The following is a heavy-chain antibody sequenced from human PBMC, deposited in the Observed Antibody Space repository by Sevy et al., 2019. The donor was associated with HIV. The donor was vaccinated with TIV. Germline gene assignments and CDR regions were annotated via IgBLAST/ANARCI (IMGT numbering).Heavy chain of an antibody. CDR2: ISGSGGST. J-gene: IGHJ6*02. CDR3: AKDPRSTSNTYYCYGMDV. V-gene: IGHV3-23*01. Sequence: GGSLRLSCVASGFTFRSYAMSWVRQAPGKGLEWVAAISGSGGSTYYADFVKGRFTISRDNSKNTLYLQMNSLRGEDTAVYFCAKDPRSTSNTYYCYGMDVWGQGTTVTVSS. CDR1: GFTFRSYA. D-gene: IGHD1-26*01.